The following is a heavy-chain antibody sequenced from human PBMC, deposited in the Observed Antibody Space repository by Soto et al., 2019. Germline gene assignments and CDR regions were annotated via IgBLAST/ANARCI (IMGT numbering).Heavy chain of an antibody. CDR1: GGAITSDF. CDR3: ARDHGSYPNT. J-gene: IGHJ1*01. V-gene: IGHV4-59*01. Sequence: SETLSLTSNVSGGAITSDFWSWIRQPPGKGLEWIGYVHYSGAADYNPSLKPRVTISIATSKTQFSLRLASATAADTGVYYCARDHGSYPNTWGQGILVTVSS. D-gene: IGHD3-16*02. CDR2: VHYSGAA.